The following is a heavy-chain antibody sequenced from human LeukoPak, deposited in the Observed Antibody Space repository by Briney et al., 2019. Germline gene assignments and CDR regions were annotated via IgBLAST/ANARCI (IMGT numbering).Heavy chain of an antibody. CDR3: ARGDTVVTPHFDY. CDR1: GFTFSSYS. J-gene: IGHJ4*02. CDR2: ISSSSSYI. D-gene: IGHD4-23*01. Sequence: GGSLRLSCAASGFTFSSYSMNWVRQAPGKGLEWVSSISSSSSYIYYADSVKGRFTISRDNAKNSLYLQMNSLRAEDTAVYYCARGDTVVTPHFDYWGQGALVTVSS. V-gene: IGHV3-21*01.